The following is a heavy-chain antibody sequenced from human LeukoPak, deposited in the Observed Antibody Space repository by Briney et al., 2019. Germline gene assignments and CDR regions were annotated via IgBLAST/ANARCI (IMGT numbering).Heavy chain of an antibody. Sequence: PGGSLTLSCAASGFTFSSYAMHWVRQAPGKGLEWVAVISYDGSNKYYADSVKGRFTISRDNTKNTLYLQMNRLRAEDTAVYYCARDQYCSSTSCYPSDYWGQGTLVTVSS. V-gene: IGHV3-30*01. D-gene: IGHD2-2*01. CDR1: GFTFSSYA. J-gene: IGHJ4*02. CDR2: ISYDGSNK. CDR3: ARDQYCSSTSCYPSDY.